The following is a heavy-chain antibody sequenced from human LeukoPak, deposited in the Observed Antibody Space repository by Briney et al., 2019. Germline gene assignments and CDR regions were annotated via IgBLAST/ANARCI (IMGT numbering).Heavy chain of an antibody. J-gene: IGHJ5*02. Sequence: GASVKVSCKASGYTFTSYGISWVRQAPGQELEWMGWISAYNGNTNYAQKLQGRVTMTTDTSTSTAYMELRSLRSDDTAVYYCARDYGNRVSYNWFDPWGQGTLVTVSS. CDR1: GYTFTSYG. CDR2: ISAYNGNT. CDR3: ARDYGNRVSYNWFDP. D-gene: IGHD6-13*01. V-gene: IGHV1-18*01.